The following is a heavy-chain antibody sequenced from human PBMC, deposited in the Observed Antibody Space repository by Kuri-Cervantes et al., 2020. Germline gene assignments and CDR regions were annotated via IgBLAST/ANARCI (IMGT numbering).Heavy chain of an antibody. D-gene: IGHD5-18*01. CDR1: GGPISSGSSY. CDR3: AREGQQYSYGYNAFDI. Sequence: LRLSCAVSGGPISSGSSYWSWIRQPAGRGLEWIGRIYTSGSTNYNPSLKSRVTISIDTSKDQFSLKLRSVTAADTAVYYCAREGQQYSYGYNAFDIWGQGTMVTVSS. V-gene: IGHV4-61*02. CDR2: IYTSGST. J-gene: IGHJ3*02.